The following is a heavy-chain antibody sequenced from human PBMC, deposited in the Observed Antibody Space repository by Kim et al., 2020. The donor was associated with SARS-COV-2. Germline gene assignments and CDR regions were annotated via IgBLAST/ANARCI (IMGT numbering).Heavy chain of an antibody. CDR3: ARADFYGSGSPDN. D-gene: IGHD3-10*01. Sequence: DSVKGRFTISRDNSKNTLHLQMNSLRVEDTAIYYCARADFYGSGSPDNWGQGTLVTVSS. V-gene: IGHV3-23*01. J-gene: IGHJ4*02.